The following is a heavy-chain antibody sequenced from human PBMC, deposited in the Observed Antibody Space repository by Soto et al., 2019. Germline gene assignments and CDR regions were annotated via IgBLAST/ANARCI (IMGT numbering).Heavy chain of an antibody. CDR3: ARASRQLVFFDY. Sequence: QVQLVESGGGVVQPGRSLRLSCTASGFTFSTYGMHWVHQAPGKGLEWVAVIWYDGTNKYYADSVKGRFTISRDNSKNTLYLQMSSLRAEDTAVYYCARASRQLVFFDYWGQGTLVTVSS. CDR1: GFTFSTYG. D-gene: IGHD6-13*01. J-gene: IGHJ4*02. CDR2: IWYDGTNK. V-gene: IGHV3-33*01.